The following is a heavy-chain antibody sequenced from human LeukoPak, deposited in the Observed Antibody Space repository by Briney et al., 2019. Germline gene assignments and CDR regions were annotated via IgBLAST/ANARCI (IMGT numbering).Heavy chain of an antibody. D-gene: IGHD3-10*01. CDR3: ARVGFSKWFDP. CDR2: IYYSGST. V-gene: IGHV4-59*01. CDR1: GGSIGTYY. J-gene: IGHJ5*02. Sequence: SETLSLTCTVSGGSIGTYYWTWIRQPPGKGLEWIGYIYYSGSTNYNPSLKSRVTISVDTSKNQFSLKLSSVTAADTAVYYCARVGFSKWFDPWGQGTLVTVSS.